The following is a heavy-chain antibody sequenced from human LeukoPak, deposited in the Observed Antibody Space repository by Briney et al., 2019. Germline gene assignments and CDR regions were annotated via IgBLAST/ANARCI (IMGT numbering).Heavy chain of an antibody. CDR3: AKVVGSPGYNWFDP. D-gene: IGHD2-15*01. V-gene: IGHV3-23*01. CDR1: GYTFSSYA. Sequence: PGGSLRLSCAASGYTFSSYAMSWVRQAPGKGLEWVSAISGSGGSTYYADSVKGRFTISRDNSKNTLYLQMNSLRAEDTAVYYCAKVVGSPGYNWFDPWGQGTLVTVSS. CDR2: ISGSGGST. J-gene: IGHJ5*02.